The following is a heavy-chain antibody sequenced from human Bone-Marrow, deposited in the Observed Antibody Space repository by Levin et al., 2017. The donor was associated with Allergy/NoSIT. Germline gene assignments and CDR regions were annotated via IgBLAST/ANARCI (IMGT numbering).Heavy chain of an antibody. CDR3: ASCIPGYRYIFDP. D-gene: IGHD5-18*01. CDR2: IIPIFGTP. CDR1: GGTFTSYA. V-gene: IGHV1-69*13. Sequence: SVKVSCKASGGTFTSYAISWVRQAPGQGLEWMGIIPIFGTPNYAQKFQGRVTITADESTGTAHMEMSSLISEDTAIYYCASCIPGYRYIFDPWGQGTLVTVSS. J-gene: IGHJ5*02.